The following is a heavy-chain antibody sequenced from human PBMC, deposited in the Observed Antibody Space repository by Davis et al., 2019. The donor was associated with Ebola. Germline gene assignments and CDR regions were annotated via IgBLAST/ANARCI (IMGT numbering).Heavy chain of an antibody. D-gene: IGHD3-3*01. CDR1: GYTFTNYA. J-gene: IGHJ5*02. Sequence: AASVKVSCKASGYTFTNYAMNWVRQAPGQGLEWMGWINTNTGNPTYAQGFTGRFVFSLDTSVSTAYLQISSLKAEDTAVYYCARDLFPELRFLEWSSGFDPWGQGTLVTVSS. V-gene: IGHV7-4-1*02. CDR3: ARDLFPELRFLEWSSGFDP. CDR2: INTNTGNP.